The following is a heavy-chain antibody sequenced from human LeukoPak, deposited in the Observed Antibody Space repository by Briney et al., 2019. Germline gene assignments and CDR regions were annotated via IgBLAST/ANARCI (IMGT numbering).Heavy chain of an antibody. Sequence: GASVKVSCKTSGYMFTTYYPHWVRQAPGQGLEWMGWINPHSGGTNYAQKFQGRVTMTRDTSINTVYMELSSLRSDDTAVYYCARGGTGYSSGWLRAFDIWGQGTMVTVSS. CDR3: ARGGTGYSSGWLRAFDI. V-gene: IGHV1-2*02. D-gene: IGHD6-19*01. CDR1: GYMFTTYY. J-gene: IGHJ3*02. CDR2: INPHSGGT.